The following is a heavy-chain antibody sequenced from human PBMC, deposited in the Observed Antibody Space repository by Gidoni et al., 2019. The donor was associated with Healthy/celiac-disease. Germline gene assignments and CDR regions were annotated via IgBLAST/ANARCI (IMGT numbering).Heavy chain of an antibody. CDR2: ISSSGSTI. J-gene: IGHJ3*02. CDR1: GFTFSSYE. Sequence: EVQLVESGGGLVQPGGSLRLSCASSGFTFSSYEMNWVRQAPGKGLEWVSYISSSGSTIYYADSVKGRYTISRDNAKNSLYLQMNSLRAEDTAVYYCASRVMYDSSGIDTQSVDAFDIWGQGTMVTVSS. D-gene: IGHD3-22*01. V-gene: IGHV3-48*03. CDR3: ASRVMYDSSGIDTQSVDAFDI.